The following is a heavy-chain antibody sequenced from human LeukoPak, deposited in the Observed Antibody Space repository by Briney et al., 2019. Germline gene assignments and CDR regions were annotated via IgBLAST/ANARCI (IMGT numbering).Heavy chain of an antibody. CDR2: IYPGDSDT. Sequence: GESLKISCKGSGYSFTTFWIGWVRQMPGKGLEYMGIIYPGDSDTRYSPSFQGQVTISADKSISTAYLQWSSLKASDTAMYYCARDAHLVGAFHGMDVWGQGTTVTASS. CDR1: GYSFTTFW. J-gene: IGHJ6*02. D-gene: IGHD1-26*01. CDR3: ARDAHLVGAFHGMDV. V-gene: IGHV5-51*01.